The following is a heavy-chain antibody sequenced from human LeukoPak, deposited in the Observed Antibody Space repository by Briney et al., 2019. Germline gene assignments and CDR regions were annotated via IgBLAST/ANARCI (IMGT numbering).Heavy chain of an antibody. Sequence: SQTLSLTCTVSGGSISSGGYYWSWIRQPPGKGLEWIGYIYHSGSTYYNPSLKSRVTISVDTSKNQFSLKLSSVTAADTAVYYCARFETGHDAFDIWGQGTMVTVSS. D-gene: IGHD7-27*01. CDR2: IYHSGST. V-gene: IGHV4-30-2*02. J-gene: IGHJ3*02. CDR1: GGSISSGGYY. CDR3: ARFETGHDAFDI.